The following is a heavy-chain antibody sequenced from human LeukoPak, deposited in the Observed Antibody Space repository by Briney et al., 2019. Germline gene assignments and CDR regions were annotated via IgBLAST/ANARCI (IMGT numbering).Heavy chain of an antibody. J-gene: IGHJ6*02. Sequence: PGGSLRLSCAASGLTFSNYAMYWVRQAPGKGREWVAVMSYVGSNKYYADSVKGRFTISRDNSKNTLYLQMNSLRAEDTAVYYCARDGRSSSWYHYYCMDVWGQGTTVIVSS. CDR1: GLTFSNYA. D-gene: IGHD6-13*01. CDR2: MSYVGSNK. V-gene: IGHV3-30-3*01. CDR3: ARDGRSSSWYHYYCMDV.